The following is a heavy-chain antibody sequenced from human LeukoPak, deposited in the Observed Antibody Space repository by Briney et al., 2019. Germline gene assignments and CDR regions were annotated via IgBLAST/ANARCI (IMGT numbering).Heavy chain of an antibody. CDR1: GFTFRSYW. CDR2: VNHSGST. D-gene: IGHD3-3*01. V-gene: IGHV4-34*01. CDR3: SRGRGVTIFGVVMKPFDY. Sequence: GSLRLSCAASGFTFRSYWMSWIRQPPGKGLEWIGEVNHSGSTNYNPSLKSRVTISVDTSKNQFSLKLSSVTAADTAVYYCSRGRGVTIFGVVMKPFDYWGQGTLVTVSS. J-gene: IGHJ4*02.